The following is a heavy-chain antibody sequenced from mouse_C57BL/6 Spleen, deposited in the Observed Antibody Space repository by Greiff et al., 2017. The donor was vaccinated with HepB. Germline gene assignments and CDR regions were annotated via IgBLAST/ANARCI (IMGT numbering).Heavy chain of an antibody. CDR1: GYSITSGYY. CDR2: ISYDGSN. CDR3: ARGGQTTRYAMDY. Sequence: VQLKESGPGLVKPSQSLSLTCSVTGYSITSGYYWNWIRQFPGNKLEWMGYISYDGSNNYNPSLKNRISITRDTSKKQFFLKLNSVTTEDTATYYCARGGQTTRYAMDYWGQGTSVTVSS. J-gene: IGHJ4*01. V-gene: IGHV3-6*01. D-gene: IGHD1-1*01.